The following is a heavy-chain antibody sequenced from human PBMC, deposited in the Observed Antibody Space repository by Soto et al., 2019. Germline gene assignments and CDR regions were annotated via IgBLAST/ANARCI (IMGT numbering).Heavy chain of an antibody. CDR2: IIPILGIA. CDR1: GGTFSSYI. CDR3: ASDATSSIAAPY. Sequence: SVKVSCKASGGTFSSYIISWVRQAPGQGLEWMGRIIPILGIANYAQKFQGRVTITADKSTSTAYMELSSLRSEDTAVYYCASDATSSIAAPYWGQGTLVTVSS. D-gene: IGHD6-6*01. J-gene: IGHJ4*02. V-gene: IGHV1-69*02.